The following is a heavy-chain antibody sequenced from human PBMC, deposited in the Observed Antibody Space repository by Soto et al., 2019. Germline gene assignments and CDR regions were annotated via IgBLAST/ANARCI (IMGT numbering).Heavy chain of an antibody. J-gene: IGHJ6*02. CDR2: INPNSGGT. CDR3: AKDGVKVVVAADYYYYYGMDA. Sequence: ASVKVSCKASGYTFTGYYMHWVRQAPGQGLEWMGWINPNSGGTNYAQKFQGRVTMTRDTSISTAYMELSRLRAEDTAVYYCAKDGVKVVVAADYYYYYGMDAWGQGTTVTVSS. V-gene: IGHV1-2*02. D-gene: IGHD2-15*01. CDR1: GYTFTGYY.